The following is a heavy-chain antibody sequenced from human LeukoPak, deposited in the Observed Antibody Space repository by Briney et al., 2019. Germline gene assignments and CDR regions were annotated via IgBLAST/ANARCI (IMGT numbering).Heavy chain of an antibody. CDR1: GFTFDDYA. CDR3: AKDKGFMDTMYYFDY. J-gene: IGHJ4*02. D-gene: IGHD5-12*01. Sequence: GGSLRLSCAASGFTFDDYAMHWVRQAPGKGLEWVSGISWNSGSIGYADSVKGRFTISRDNAKNSLYLQMNSLRVEDTALYYCAKDKGFMDTMYYFDYWGQGTLVTVSS. V-gene: IGHV3-9*01. CDR2: ISWNSGSI.